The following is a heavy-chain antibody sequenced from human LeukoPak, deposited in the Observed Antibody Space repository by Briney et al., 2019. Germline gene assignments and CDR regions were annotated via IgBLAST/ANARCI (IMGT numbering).Heavy chain of an antibody. J-gene: IGHJ4*02. D-gene: IGHD3-22*01. CDR1: GGSISSSSYY. Sequence: PSETLSLTCTVSGGSISSSSYYWGWIRQPPGKGLEWIGSIYYSGSTYYNPSLKSRVTISVDTSKNQFSLKLSSVTAADTAVYYCARQMRYYYDSSGYQGAYHFDYWGQGTLVTVSS. CDR3: ARQMRYYYDSSGYQGAYHFDY. V-gene: IGHV4-39*01. CDR2: IYYSGST.